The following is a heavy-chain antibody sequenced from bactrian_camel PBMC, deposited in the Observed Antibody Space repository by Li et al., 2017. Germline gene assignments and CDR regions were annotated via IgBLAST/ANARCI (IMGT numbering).Heavy chain of an antibody. CDR1: GNTIGWQFD. V-gene: IGHV3S55*01. D-gene: IGHD2*01. CDR3: AGHYVCPHTIRWEVPDFTRFRF. CDR2: IDRDGMT. J-gene: IGHJ4*01. Sequence: HVQLVESGGGSVQAGGSLRLSCVATGNTIGWQFDCMAWFRQAPRKEREGVAAIDRDGMTSYRDSVKGRFTISRDNDKNTLYLQMNDLKPNETAMYYCAGHYVCPHTIRWEVPDFTRFRFWGQGTQVTVS.